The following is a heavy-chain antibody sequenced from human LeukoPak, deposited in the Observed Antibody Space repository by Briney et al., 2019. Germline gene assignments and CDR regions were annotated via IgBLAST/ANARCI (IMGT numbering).Heavy chain of an antibody. CDR1: GYTFTGYY. D-gene: IGHD1-26*01. Sequence: ASVKVSCKASGYTFTGYYMHWVRQAPGQGLEWMGWISAYNGNTNYAQKLQGRVTMTTDTSTSTAYMELRSLRSDDAAVYYCARGPSGSYLAYFDYWGQGTLVTVSS. CDR2: ISAYNGNT. CDR3: ARGPSGSYLAYFDY. J-gene: IGHJ4*02. V-gene: IGHV1-18*04.